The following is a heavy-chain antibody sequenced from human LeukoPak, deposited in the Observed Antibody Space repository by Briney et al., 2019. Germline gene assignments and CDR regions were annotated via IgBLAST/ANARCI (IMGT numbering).Heavy chain of an antibody. V-gene: IGHV3-23*01. J-gene: IGHJ5*02. CDR1: GFTFSSYA. Sequence: GGSLRLSCAASGFTFSSYAMTCVRQAPGKGLEWVSPITGGGDTTYYADSVRGRFTISRDNSKNTLSLQTNSLGAEDTAVYYCAKQRSEVVVAATNHWGQGTLVTVSS. CDR2: ITGGGDTT. D-gene: IGHD2-15*01. CDR3: AKQRSEVVVAATNH.